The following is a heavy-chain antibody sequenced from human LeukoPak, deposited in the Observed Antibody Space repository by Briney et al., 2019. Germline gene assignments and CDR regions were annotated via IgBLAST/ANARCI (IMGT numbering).Heavy chain of an antibody. V-gene: IGHV3-48*01. D-gene: IGHD6-13*01. CDR2: IISSSSTI. Sequence: PGGSLRLSCAASGFTLSGYSMNWVRQAPGKGLEWVSYIISSSSTIYYADSVKGRFTISRDNAKNSLYLQMNSLRAEDTAVYYCARDRYTRRYFDYWGQGTLVTVSS. CDR1: GFTLSGYS. J-gene: IGHJ4*02. CDR3: ARDRYTRRYFDY.